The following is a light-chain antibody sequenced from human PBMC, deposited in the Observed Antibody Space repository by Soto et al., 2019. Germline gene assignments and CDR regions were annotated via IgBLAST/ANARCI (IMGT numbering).Light chain of an antibody. CDR1: QSVSSN. CDR2: GAS. CDR3: QHYAGGSRIT. V-gene: IGKV3-15*01. Sequence: EIVMTQSPATLSVSPGERATLSCRASQSVSSNLAWYQQKPGQAPRLLIYGASTRATGIPARFSGSGSGTEFTLTISSLQSEDFALYYCQHYAGGSRITFGQGTRLEI. J-gene: IGKJ5*01.